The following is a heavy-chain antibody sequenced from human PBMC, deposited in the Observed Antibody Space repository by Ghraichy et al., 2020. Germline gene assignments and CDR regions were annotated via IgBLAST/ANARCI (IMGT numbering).Heavy chain of an antibody. Sequence: GGSLILSCSASGFIFNNYAMHWVRQAPGKGLVWVAVISYDGTEKYYTDSVKDRFTISRDNSKNTLYLQMNSLRPEDTAVYSCAKDRGSGFSGFDAFHLWGLGTMVTVSS. D-gene: IGHD1-26*01. V-gene: IGHV3-30*18. CDR1: GFIFNNYA. J-gene: IGHJ3*01. CDR2: ISYDGTEK. CDR3: AKDRGSGFSGFDAFHL.